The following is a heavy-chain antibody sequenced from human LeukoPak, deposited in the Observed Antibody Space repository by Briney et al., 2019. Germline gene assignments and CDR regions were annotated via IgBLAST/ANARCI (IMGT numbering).Heavy chain of an antibody. CDR3: ARGDYYYYGMDV. CDR2: IYYSGST. Sequence: PSETLSLTCTVSGGSISSYYWSWIRQPPGKGLEWIGYIYYSGSTNYNPSLKSRVTISVDTSKNQFSLKPSSVTAADTAVYYCARGDYYYYGMDVWGQGTTVTVSS. J-gene: IGHJ6*02. CDR1: GGSISSYY. V-gene: IGHV4-59*08.